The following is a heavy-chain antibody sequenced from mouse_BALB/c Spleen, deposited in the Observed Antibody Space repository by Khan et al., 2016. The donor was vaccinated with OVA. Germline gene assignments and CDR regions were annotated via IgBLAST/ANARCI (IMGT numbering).Heavy chain of an antibody. V-gene: IGHV1-5*01. J-gene: IGHJ3*01. CDR3: TRRNWDVAWIDY. CDR1: GYTFTSYW. D-gene: IGHD4-1*01. CDR2: IYPGNSDT. Sequence: EVKLQQSGTVLARPGASVKMSCKASGYTFTSYWMHWVKQRPGKGLEWIGAIYPGNSDTRYNEKFKGKAKLTAVTSTSTAYMELRSLKNEDSAVYYWTRRNWDVAWIDYWGQGTLVTVSA.